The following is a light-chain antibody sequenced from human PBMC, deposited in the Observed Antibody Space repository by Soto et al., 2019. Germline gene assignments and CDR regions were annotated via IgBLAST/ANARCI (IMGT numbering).Light chain of an antibody. J-gene: IGLJ3*02. CDR2: GNS. CDR3: PSYDSSLGGWV. Sequence: QSVLTQPPSVSGAPGQRVTISCTGSSSNIGAGYDVHWYQQLPGTAPKLLIYGNSIRPSGIPDRLSGSKSGTSASLAITGLQAGDEADYYCPSYDSSLGGWVFGGGTKLTVL. CDR1: SSNIGAGYD. V-gene: IGLV1-40*01.